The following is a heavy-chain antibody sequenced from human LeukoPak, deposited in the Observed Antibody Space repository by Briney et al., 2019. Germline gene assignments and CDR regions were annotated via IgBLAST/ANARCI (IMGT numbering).Heavy chain of an antibody. J-gene: IGHJ5*02. V-gene: IGHV1-18*01. CDR2: ISAYNNYT. D-gene: IGHD4-17*01. Sequence: ASVKVSCKASGYTFTHYIINWVRQAPGQGLEWMGKISAYNNYTTYAQKFQGRIAMTTDTSTNTAYMDLRSLRPDDTAFYYCAREGADDHGRLLWFDPWGQGTLVTVSS. CDR3: AREGADDHGRLLWFDP. CDR1: GYTFTHYI.